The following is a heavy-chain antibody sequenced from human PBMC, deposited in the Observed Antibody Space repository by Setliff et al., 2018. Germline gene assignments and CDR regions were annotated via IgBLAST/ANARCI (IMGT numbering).Heavy chain of an antibody. D-gene: IGHD7-27*01. Sequence: PGGSLRLSCTASGFILRNYGIHWVRQAPGKGLEWVAVISYDGSKYHYSDSVKGRFTISRDRSRNTVELQMDSLRDEDTAVYYCGRDLNNLGFIDFWGHGTPVTVSS. V-gene: IGHV3-30*03. CDR1: GFILRNYG. CDR2: ISYDGSKY. J-gene: IGHJ4*01. CDR3: GRDLNNLGFIDF.